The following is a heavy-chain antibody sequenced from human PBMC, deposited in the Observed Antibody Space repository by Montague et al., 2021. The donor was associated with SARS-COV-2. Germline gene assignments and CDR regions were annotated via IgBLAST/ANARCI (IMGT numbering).Heavy chain of an antibody. Sequence: SETLSLTCTVSGGSVTTNYWSWIRQPPGKGLEWIGYIYVTGNTNYNPSLRSRATLSIDTSRNQFSLTLNSVTAADTAVYYCARAPTFYDVLTGHDSELDVWGRGTMVIVSS. CDR2: IYVTGNT. D-gene: IGHD3-9*01. V-gene: IGHV4-59*02. CDR1: GGSVTTNY. J-gene: IGHJ3*01. CDR3: ARAPTFYDVLTGHDSELDV.